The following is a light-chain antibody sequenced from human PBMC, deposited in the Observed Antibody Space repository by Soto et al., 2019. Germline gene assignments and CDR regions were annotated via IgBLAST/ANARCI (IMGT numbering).Light chain of an antibody. CDR1: SSDVGGYNY. J-gene: IGLJ3*02. CDR3: SSFTSSLTWV. Sequence: QSALTQPPSASGSPGQSVTISCTGTSSDVGGYNYVSWYQQHPNKAPKLMIYEVSNRPSGISNRFFGSKSGNTASLTISGLQAEDEADYYCSSFTSSLTWVFGGGTKVTV. CDR2: EVS. V-gene: IGLV2-14*01.